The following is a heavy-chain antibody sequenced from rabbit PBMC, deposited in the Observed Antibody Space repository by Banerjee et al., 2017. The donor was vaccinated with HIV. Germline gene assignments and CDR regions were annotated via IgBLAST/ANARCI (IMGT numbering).Heavy chain of an antibody. CDR1: GFSFSSSYW. J-gene: IGHJ4*01. CDR2: IYAGSSGNT. V-gene: IGHV1S40*01. D-gene: IGHD4-1*01. Sequence: QSLEESGGDLVKPGASLTLTCTASGFSFSSSYWICWVRQAPGKGLEWIACIYAGSSGNTVYASWAKGRFTISKTSSTTVTLQMTSLTAADTATYFCARDLAGVIGWNFNLWGQGTLVTVS. CDR3: ARDLAGVIGWNFNL.